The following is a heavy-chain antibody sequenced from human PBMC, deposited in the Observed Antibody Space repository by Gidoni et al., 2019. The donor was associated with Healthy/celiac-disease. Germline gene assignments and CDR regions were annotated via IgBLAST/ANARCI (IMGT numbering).Heavy chain of an antibody. CDR1: GGSISSYY. CDR2: IYYIGRT. V-gene: IGHV4-59*08. CDR3: ARHGSGIKLRYFDWLSGYYYGMDV. J-gene: IGHJ6*02. Sequence: QVQLQESGPGLVKPSETLSLTCTVSGGSISSYYWSWIRQPPGTGLEWFGYIYYIGRTNYHPSRQIRVTKAVDTSKNQVSLKLSSVNAADTAVYYWARHGSGIKLRYFDWLSGYYYGMDVWGQGTTVTVS. D-gene: IGHD3-9*01.